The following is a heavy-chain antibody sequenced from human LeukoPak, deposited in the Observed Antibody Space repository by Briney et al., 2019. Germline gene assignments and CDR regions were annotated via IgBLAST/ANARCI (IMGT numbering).Heavy chain of an antibody. V-gene: IGHV1-46*01. CDR3: ARSRFAYDSSGGDAFDI. D-gene: IGHD3-22*01. J-gene: IGHJ3*02. CDR2: INPSGGST. Sequence: ASVTVSCTASGYAFTSYYMHWVRQAPGQGLEWMGIINPSGGSTSYAQKFQGRVTMTSDTSTSTVYMELSSLRSEDTAVYYCARSRFAYDSSGGDAFDIWGQGTMVTVSS. CDR1: GYAFTSYY.